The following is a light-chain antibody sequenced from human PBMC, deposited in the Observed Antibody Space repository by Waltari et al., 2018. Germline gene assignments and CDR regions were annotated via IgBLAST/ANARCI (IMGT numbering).Light chain of an antibody. Sequence: QTVVTHEPSLSVSPGGTVTLTCALTSGSPSTTSYALWYQQTPGQAPRTLVYKANARSSGVPDRFSGSILGNTAALTITGAQADDESDYYCALYMGSGIWVFGGGTRLTVL. CDR2: KAN. V-gene: IGLV8-61*01. CDR3: ALYMGSGIWV. J-gene: IGLJ3*02. CDR1: SGSPSTTSY.